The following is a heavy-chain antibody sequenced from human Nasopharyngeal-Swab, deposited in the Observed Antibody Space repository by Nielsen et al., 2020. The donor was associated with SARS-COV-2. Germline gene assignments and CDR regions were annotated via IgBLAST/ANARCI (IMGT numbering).Heavy chain of an antibody. CDR3: AKGGGTTGTVGLDI. V-gene: IGHV3-30*18. Sequence: GESLKISCAASGFTFSSYGMHWVRQAPGKGLEWVAVISYDGSNKYYVDSVKGRFTISRDNSKNTLYLQMNSLRAEDTAVYYCAKGGGTTGTVGLDIWGQGTMVTVSS. CDR1: GFTFSSYG. J-gene: IGHJ3*02. D-gene: IGHD1-1*01. CDR2: ISYDGSNK.